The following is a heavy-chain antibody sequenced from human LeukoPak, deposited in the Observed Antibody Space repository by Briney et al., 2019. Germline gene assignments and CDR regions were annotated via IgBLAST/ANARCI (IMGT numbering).Heavy chain of an antibody. CDR2: IKSKPDGGTT. CDR3: TTAPAYVDY. CDR1: GFTFSNAW. Sequence: GGSLRLSCAASGFTFSNAWMSWVRQAPGKGLEWVGRIKSKPDGGTTDYAAPVKGRFTISRDDSKNTLYLQMNSLKTEDTAVYYCTTAPAYVDYWGQGTLVTVSS. J-gene: IGHJ4*02. V-gene: IGHV3-15*01.